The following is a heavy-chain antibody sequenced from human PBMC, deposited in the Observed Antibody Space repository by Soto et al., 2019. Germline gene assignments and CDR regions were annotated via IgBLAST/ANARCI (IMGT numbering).Heavy chain of an antibody. V-gene: IGHV4-39*07. CDR2: IYYSGST. J-gene: IGHJ4*02. D-gene: IGHD4-17*01. Sequence: SETLSLTCAGSGGSISSSSYYWGWIRQPPGKGLEWIGSIYYSGSTYYNPSLKSRVTISVDTSKNQFSLKLSSVTAADTAVYYCARSQTTVTSYDYWGQGTLVTVSS. CDR1: GGSISSSSYY. CDR3: ARSQTTVTSYDY.